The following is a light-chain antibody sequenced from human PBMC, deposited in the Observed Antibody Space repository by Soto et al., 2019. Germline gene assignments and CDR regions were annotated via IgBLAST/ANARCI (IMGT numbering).Light chain of an antibody. CDR3: AAWDDSLSGSYV. J-gene: IGLJ1*01. CDR1: SSNIGSNY. V-gene: IGLV1-47*03. CDR2: RNN. Sequence: QAVVTQPPSASGTPGQRVTISCSGSSSNIGSNYVYWYQQLPGTAPKLLIYRNNQRPSGVPDRFSGSKSGTSASLAISGLWSEDEADYYCAAWDDSLSGSYVFGTGTKLTVL.